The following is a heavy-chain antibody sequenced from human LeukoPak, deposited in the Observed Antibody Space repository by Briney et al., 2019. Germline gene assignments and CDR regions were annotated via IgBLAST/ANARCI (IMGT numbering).Heavy chain of an antibody. CDR2: IYPGDSDT. V-gene: IGHV5-51*01. CDR3: ARRGDKVNRFDP. Sequence: GESLEIPCQGSGYSFTSYWIGRVRPMPGKGPEWMLTIYPGDSDTRYSPSFQGQVTSPADKSISTAYLQWSSLKASDTAMYYCARRGDKVNRFDPWGQGTLV. CDR1: GYSFTSYW. D-gene: IGHD5-24*01. J-gene: IGHJ5*02.